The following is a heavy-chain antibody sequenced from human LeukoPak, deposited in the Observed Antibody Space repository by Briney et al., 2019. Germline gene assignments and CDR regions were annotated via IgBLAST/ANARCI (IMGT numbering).Heavy chain of an antibody. CDR2: VSTTSTYI. CDR3: ARRNDMDTLDF. CDR1: GFTFRNYN. V-gene: IGHV3-21*01. D-gene: IGHD3-9*01. J-gene: IGHJ3*01. Sequence: GGSLRLSCAASGFTFRNYNMNWVRQVPGKGLEWLSSVSTTSTYIYYADSVKGRFTISRDNAENSLYLQMNSLRAGDTAVYYCARRNDMDTLDFWGQGAMVTVPS.